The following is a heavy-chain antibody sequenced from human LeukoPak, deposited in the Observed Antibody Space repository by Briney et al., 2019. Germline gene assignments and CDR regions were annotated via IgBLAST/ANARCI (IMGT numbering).Heavy chain of an antibody. V-gene: IGHV3-11*04. CDR3: ARQRGVYV. CDR1: GFTVSSNY. J-gene: IGHJ6*04. D-gene: IGHD2-8*01. Sequence: GGSLRLSCAASGFTVSSNYMSWIRQAPGKGLEWVSYISGSGSTIYYADSVKGRFTISRDNAKNSLYLQMNSLRAEDTAVYYCARQRGVYVWGKGTTVTVSS. CDR2: ISGSGSTI.